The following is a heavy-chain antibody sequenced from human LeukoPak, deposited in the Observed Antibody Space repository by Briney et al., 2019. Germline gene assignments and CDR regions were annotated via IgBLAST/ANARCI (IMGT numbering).Heavy chain of an antibody. CDR3: ARGLRDSSGREYFQH. CDR2: MNPNSGNT. V-gene: IGHV1-8*01. J-gene: IGHJ1*01. Sequence: ASVKVSCKASGYTFTSDDISWVQQATGQGLEWMGWMNPNSGNTGYAQKFQGRVTMTRNTSMSTAYMELSSLTSEDTAVYYCARGLRDSSGREYFQHWGQGTLVTVSS. CDR1: GYTFTSDD. D-gene: IGHD3-22*01.